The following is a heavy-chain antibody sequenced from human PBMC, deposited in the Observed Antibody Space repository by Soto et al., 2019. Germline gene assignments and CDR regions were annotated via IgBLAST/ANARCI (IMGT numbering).Heavy chain of an antibody. CDR1: GFTVSSDAYY. D-gene: IGHD3-16*02. CDR3: ARYRFSGNKWSKFDS. CDR2: IYHTGTT. Sequence: PXETLSLTCTVSGFTVSSDAYYWSWIRQHRGKGLEWIGNIYHTGTTYYSPSLKSRVDISLDKPNNQFSLTLTSVTAADTAVYYCARYRFSGNKWSKFDSSGRGALVTVSS. J-gene: IGHJ4*02. V-gene: IGHV4-31*03.